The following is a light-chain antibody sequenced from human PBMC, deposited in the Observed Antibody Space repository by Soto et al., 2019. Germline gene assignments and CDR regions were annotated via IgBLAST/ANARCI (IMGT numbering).Light chain of an antibody. CDR3: QQSYSSPFT. J-gene: IGKJ3*01. V-gene: IGKV1-39*01. CDR1: QNIDTF. Sequence: DLQMTQSPSSLSASIGDRVTITCRTSQNIDTFLNWYQQKPGKAPKLLIYAASLLQIGVPSRFSGSGSGTDFTLAINSLRPEDFATYYCQQSYSSPFTFGPGTKVDI. CDR2: AAS.